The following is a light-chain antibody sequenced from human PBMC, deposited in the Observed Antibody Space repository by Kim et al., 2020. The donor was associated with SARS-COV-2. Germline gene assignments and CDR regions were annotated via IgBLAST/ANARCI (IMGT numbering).Light chain of an antibody. CDR3: QQYNDWSSIT. J-gene: IGKJ5*01. CDR1: QSVAGN. Sequence: SPGEGAPLSCRASQSVAGNLAWYQQKPGQAPRLLIYGSSTRATDIPARFSGSGSGTEFTLTISSLQSEDFAVYYCQQYNDWSSITFGQGTRLEIK. V-gene: IGKV3-15*01. CDR2: GSS.